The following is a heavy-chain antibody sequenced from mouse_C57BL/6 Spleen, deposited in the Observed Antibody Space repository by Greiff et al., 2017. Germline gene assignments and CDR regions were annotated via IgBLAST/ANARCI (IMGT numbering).Heavy chain of an antibody. D-gene: IGHD2-3*01. V-gene: IGHV5-9-1*02. CDR2: ISSGGDYI. CDR1: GFTFSSYA. J-gene: IGHJ4*01. Sequence: EVKLVESGEGLVKPGGSLKLFCAASGFTFSSYAMSWVRQTPEKRLEWVAYISSGGDYIYYADTVKGRFTISRDNARNTLYLQMSSLKSEDTAMYYCTREWDGSQNDEGAMDYWGQGTSVTVSS. CDR3: TREWDGSQNDEGAMDY.